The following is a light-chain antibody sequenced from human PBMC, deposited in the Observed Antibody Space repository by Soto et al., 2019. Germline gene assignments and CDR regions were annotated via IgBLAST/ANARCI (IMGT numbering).Light chain of an antibody. CDR1: SSDVGAYNY. Sequence: QSALTQPASVSGSPGQSITISCTGTSSDVGAYNYVSWFQQHPGKAPKLMIYEVGNRPSGVSNRFSGSKSGHTASLTISGLQSEDEADYFCTSYTSSSTLDVFGTGTKVTVL. V-gene: IGLV2-14*01. CDR3: TSYTSSSTLDV. J-gene: IGLJ1*01. CDR2: EVG.